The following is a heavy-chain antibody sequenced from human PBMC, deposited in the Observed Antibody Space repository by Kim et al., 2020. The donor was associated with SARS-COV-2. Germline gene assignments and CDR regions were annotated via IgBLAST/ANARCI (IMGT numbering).Heavy chain of an antibody. V-gene: IGHV4-31*03. Sequence: SETLSLTCTVSGGSISSGGYYWSWIRQHPGKGLEWIGYIYYSGSTYYNPSLKSRVTISVDTSKNQFSLKLSSVTAADTAVYYCARTPLGGGRYFDYWGQGTLVTVSS. CDR2: IYYSGST. J-gene: IGHJ4*02. CDR1: GGSISSGGYY. D-gene: IGHD2-15*01. CDR3: ARTPLGGGRYFDY.